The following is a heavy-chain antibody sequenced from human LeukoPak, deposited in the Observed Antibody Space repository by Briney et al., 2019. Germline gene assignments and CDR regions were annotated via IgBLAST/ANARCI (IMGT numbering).Heavy chain of an antibody. V-gene: IGHV4-61*01. Sequence: PSETLSLTCTVSGGSVSSTSSSYFWNWMRQPPGKGLEWIGYIYHTGSTKYNPSLESRVTMSVDTFKNQFSLKLRSATAADTAVYYCTRSIMNFYVSGTWGRGTLVTVSS. J-gene: IGHJ5*02. CDR1: GGSVSSTSSSYF. CDR2: IYHTGST. D-gene: IGHD3-10*01. CDR3: TRSIMNFYVSGT.